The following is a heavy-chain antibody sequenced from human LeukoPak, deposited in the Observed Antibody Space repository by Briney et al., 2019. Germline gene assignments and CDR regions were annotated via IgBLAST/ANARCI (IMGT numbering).Heavy chain of an antibody. Sequence: PSETLSLTCTVSGGSISSYYWSWIRQPAGKGLEWIGRIYTSGSTNYNPSLKSRVTISVDTSKNQFSLKLNSVSAADTAVYYCARSSSTNEAGHYYGMDVWGQGTTVTVSS. J-gene: IGHJ6*02. CDR3: ARSSSTNEAGHYYGMDV. CDR1: GGSISSYY. CDR2: IYTSGST. V-gene: IGHV4-4*07. D-gene: IGHD6-13*01.